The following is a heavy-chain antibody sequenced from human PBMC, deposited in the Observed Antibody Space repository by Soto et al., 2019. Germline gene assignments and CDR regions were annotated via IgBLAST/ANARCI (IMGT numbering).Heavy chain of an antibody. CDR2: IIPIFGTA. J-gene: IGHJ6*02. D-gene: IGHD3-16*01. CDR3: ASGGLLAGYYYYGMDV. V-gene: IGHV1-69*13. Sequence: ASVKVSCKASGGTFSSYAISWVRQAPGQGLEWMGGIIPIFGTANYAQKFQGRVTITADESTSTAYMELSSLRSEDTAVYYCASGGLLAGYYYYGMDVWGQGTTVTVSS. CDR1: GGTFSSYA.